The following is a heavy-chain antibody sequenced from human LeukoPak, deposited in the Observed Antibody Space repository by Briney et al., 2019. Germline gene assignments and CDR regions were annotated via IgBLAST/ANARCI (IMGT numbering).Heavy chain of an antibody. CDR2: ISSSSYI. D-gene: IGHD6-13*01. V-gene: IGHV3-21*01. J-gene: IGHJ4*02. CDR3: AREKSWSNFDY. Sequence: PGGSLRLSCAASGFTFSSYSMNWVRQAPGKGLEWVSSISSSSYIYYADSVKGRFTISRDNAKNSLYLQMNSLRAEDTAVYYCAREKSWSNFDYWGQGTLVTVSS. CDR1: GFTFSSYS.